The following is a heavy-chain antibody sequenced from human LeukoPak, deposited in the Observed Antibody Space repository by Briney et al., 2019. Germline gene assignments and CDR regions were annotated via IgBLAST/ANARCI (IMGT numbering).Heavy chain of an antibody. V-gene: IGHV3-23*01. CDR3: AKDVRVGGGGMDV. CDR2: ISSTGGNT. CDR1: GFTFSTYA. D-gene: IGHD1-26*01. Sequence: GGSLRLSCAASGFTFSTYAMTWVRQAPGKGLEWGSLISSTGGNTYYADSVKGRFTISRDNSKNTLSLQMNSLRAEDTAVYYCAKDVRVGGGGMDVWGQGTPVTVSS. J-gene: IGHJ6*02.